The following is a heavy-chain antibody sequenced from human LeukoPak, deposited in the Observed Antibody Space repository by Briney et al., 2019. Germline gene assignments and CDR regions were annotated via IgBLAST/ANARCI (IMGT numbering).Heavy chain of an antibody. CDR2: INPNSGGT. CDR1: GYTFTGYY. V-gene: IGHV1-2*02. CDR3: ARGIGDRFRLQHVIDY. J-gene: IGHJ4*02. Sequence: ASVKVSCKASGYTFTGYYMHWVRQAPGQGLEWMGWINPNSGGTNYAQKFQDRVSMTRDTPISTAYMQLSSLRSEDTAVYYCARGIGDRFRLQHVIDYWGQGTLVTVSS. D-gene: IGHD2-21*02.